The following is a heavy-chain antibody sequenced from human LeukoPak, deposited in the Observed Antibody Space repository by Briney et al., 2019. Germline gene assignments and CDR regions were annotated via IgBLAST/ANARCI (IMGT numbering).Heavy chain of an antibody. CDR1: GGSISSGGYY. V-gene: IGHV4-31*11. CDR3: ARNRRRTTGTTNYFDY. D-gene: IGHD1-1*01. J-gene: IGHJ4*02. CDR2: IYYSGST. Sequence: SETLSLTCAVSGGSISSGGYYWSWIRQHPGKGLEWIGYIYYSGSTYYNPSLKSRVTISVDTSKNQFSLKLSSVTAADTAVYYCARNRRRTTGTTNYFDYWGQGTLVTVSS.